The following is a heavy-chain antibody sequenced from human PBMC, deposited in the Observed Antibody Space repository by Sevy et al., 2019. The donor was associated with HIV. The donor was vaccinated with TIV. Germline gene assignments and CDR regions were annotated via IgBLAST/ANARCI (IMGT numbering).Heavy chain of an antibody. CDR1: GGSISDYY. V-gene: IGHV4-59*01. J-gene: IGHJ6*02. CDR3: ARVNYDSSGYYPTDYGMDV. CDR2: IYYSGST. Sequence: SETLSLTCIVSGGSISDYYWSWIRQPPGKGPEWIGYIYYSGSTKYNPSLKSRVTISVDTSKNQVSLKLSSVTAADTAVYYCARVNYDSSGYYPTDYGMDVWGQGTTVTVSS. D-gene: IGHD3-22*01.